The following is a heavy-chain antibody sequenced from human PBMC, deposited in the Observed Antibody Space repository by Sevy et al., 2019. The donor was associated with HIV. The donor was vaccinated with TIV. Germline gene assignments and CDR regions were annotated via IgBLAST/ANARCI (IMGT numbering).Heavy chain of an antibody. V-gene: IGHV3-33*01. J-gene: IGHJ4*02. CDR2: IWFDGSNT. D-gene: IGHD4-17*01. CDR3: ARELEFYHYGDYGPAFMPDY. Sequence: GGSLRLSCAASGFTFSTYGMHWVRQAPGKGLEWVAVIWFDGSNTYYADSVKGRFTISRDNAKNTLHLQMNSLRAEHTAVYYCARELEFYHYGDYGPAFMPDYWGQGTLVTVSS. CDR1: GFTFSTYG.